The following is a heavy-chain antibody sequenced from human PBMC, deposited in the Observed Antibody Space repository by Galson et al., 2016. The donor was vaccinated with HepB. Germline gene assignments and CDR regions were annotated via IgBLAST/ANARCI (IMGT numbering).Heavy chain of an antibody. J-gene: IGHJ4*02. CDR1: GFTFSSHA. D-gene: IGHD4-23*01. CDR3: AXSARGGLRPSHFDY. Sequence: SLRLSCAASGFTFSSHAMNWVRQAPGKGXXXVAXXXQXXXEKXXXDSVNGRXXLSREKXKNSLYLXMDSLXAEDTAVYYWAXSARGGLRPSHFDYWGQGTLVTVSS. CDR2: XXQXXXEK. V-gene: IGHV3-7*01.